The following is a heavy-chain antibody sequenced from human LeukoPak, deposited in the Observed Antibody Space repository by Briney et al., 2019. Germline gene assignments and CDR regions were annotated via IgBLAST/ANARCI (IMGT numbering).Heavy chain of an antibody. Sequence: GGSLRLSCAASGFIFSNYGMSWVRQAPGKGLEWVSSISFSSTHIYYADSIQGRFTISRDNAENSLYLQMNSLRAEDTAVYYCARDPMTAAGSKDGMDVWGQGTTVTVSS. CDR3: ARDPMTAAGSKDGMDV. CDR1: GFIFSNYG. J-gene: IGHJ6*02. V-gene: IGHV3-21*06. CDR2: ISFSSTHI. D-gene: IGHD6-13*01.